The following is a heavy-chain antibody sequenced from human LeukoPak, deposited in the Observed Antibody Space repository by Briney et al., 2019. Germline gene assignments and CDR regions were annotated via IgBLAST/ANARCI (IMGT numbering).Heavy chain of an antibody. V-gene: IGHV1-46*01. J-gene: IGHJ3*02. D-gene: IGHD3-22*01. Sequence: ASVKVSCKGSGYTFSNYDISWVRQATGQGLEWMGIINPSGGSTSYAQKFQGRVTMTRDMSTSTVYMELSSLRSEDTAVYYCAREPDYYDSSGQRAAFDIWGQGTMVTVSS. CDR3: AREPDYYDSSGQRAAFDI. CDR1: GYTFSNYD. CDR2: INPSGGST.